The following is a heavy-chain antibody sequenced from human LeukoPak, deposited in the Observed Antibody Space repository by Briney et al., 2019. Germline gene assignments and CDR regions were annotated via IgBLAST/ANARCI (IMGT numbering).Heavy chain of an antibody. CDR3: AKDEIGAVAGLIDY. V-gene: IGHV3-30*02. D-gene: IGHD6-19*01. J-gene: IGHJ4*02. CDR1: GFTFSSYG. CDR2: IWYDGSNK. Sequence: PGGSLRLSCAASGFTFSSYGMHWVRQAPGKGLEWMGVIWYDGSNKYYADSVKGRFTISRDNSKNTLYLQMNSLRAEDTAVYYCAKDEIGAVAGLIDYWGQGTLVTVSS.